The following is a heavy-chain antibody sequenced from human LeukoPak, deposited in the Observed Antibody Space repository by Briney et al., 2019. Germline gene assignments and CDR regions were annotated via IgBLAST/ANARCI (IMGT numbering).Heavy chain of an antibody. V-gene: IGHV1-46*01. D-gene: IGHD3-3*01. J-gene: IGHJ4*02. CDR1: GYTFTSYY. CDR3: ARDPPTNYDFWSGYLY. CDR2: INPSGGST. Sequence: GASVKVSCKASGYTFTSYYMHWVRQAPGQGLEWMGIINPSGGSTSYAQKFQGRVTMTRDTSTSTVYMELSSLRSEDTAVYYCARDPPTNYDFWSGYLYWGQATLVTVSP.